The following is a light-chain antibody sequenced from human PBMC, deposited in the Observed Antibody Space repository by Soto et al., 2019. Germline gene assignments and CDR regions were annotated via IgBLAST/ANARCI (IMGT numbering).Light chain of an antibody. Sequence: QSALTQPASVSGSPGQSITISCTGTSSDIGGHNHVSWYQQHPGKTPKLMIYDVTKRPSGVSNRFSGSKSGNTASLTISGLQAEDEADYYCSSYTSTSIWVFGGGTKLTVL. CDR2: DVT. V-gene: IGLV2-14*03. CDR3: SSYTSTSIWV. J-gene: IGLJ3*02. CDR1: SSDIGGHNH.